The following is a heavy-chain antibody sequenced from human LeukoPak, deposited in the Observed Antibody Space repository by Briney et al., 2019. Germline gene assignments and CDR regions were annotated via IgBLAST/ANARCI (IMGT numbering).Heavy chain of an antibody. D-gene: IGHD1-26*01. CDR3: AKHGGSHYNYYFDY. V-gene: IGHV3-23*01. CDR1: GFTFSTYA. Sequence: GGSLRLSCAASGFTFSTYAMSWARQAPGKGLEWVSTIVDGGGSTNYADSVKGRFTTSRDNSNNMMYLQMNSLRAEDTATYYCAKHGGSHYNYYFDYWGQGTLITVSS. J-gene: IGHJ4*02. CDR2: IVDGGGST.